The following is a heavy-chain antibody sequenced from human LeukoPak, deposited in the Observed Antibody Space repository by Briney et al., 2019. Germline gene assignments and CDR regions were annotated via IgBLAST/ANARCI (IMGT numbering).Heavy chain of an antibody. J-gene: IGHJ4*02. Sequence: SETLSLTCAVFGVSFNGYYWSWIRQPPGKGLEWIGEINHSGSTNYNPSLKSRVTMSVDTSKNQFSLKLSSVTAADTAVYYCARDTYNYGSSAYYFDYWGQGTLVTVSS. V-gene: IGHV4-34*01. D-gene: IGHD5-18*01. CDR2: INHSGST. CDR3: ARDTYNYGSSAYYFDY. CDR1: GVSFNGYY.